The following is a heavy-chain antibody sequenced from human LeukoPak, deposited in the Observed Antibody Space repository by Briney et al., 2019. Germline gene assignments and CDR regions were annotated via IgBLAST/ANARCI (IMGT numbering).Heavy chain of an antibody. CDR2: ISWNSGSI. CDR3: AIYYEDY. D-gene: IGHD3-16*01. J-gene: IGHJ4*02. CDR1: GFTFDDYA. Sequence: PGRSLRLSCAASGFTFDDYAMHWVRHAPGKGLEWVSGISWNSGSIGYADSVKGRFTISRDNAKNSLYLQMNSLRAEDTAVYYCAIYYEDYWGQGTLVTVSS. V-gene: IGHV3-9*01.